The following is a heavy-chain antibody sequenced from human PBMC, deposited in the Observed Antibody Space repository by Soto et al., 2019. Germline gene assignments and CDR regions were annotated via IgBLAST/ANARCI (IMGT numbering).Heavy chain of an antibody. Sequence: SETLSLTCTVSGGSISSYYWSWIRQPPGKGLEWIGYIYYSGSTNYNPSLKSRVTISVDTSKNQFSLKLSSVTAADTAVYYCARVVAMATGSFYYYYYGMDVWGQGTTVTVSS. V-gene: IGHV4-59*01. CDR2: IYYSGST. CDR1: GGSISSYY. CDR3: ARVVAMATGSFYYYYYGMDV. D-gene: IGHD5-18*01. J-gene: IGHJ6*02.